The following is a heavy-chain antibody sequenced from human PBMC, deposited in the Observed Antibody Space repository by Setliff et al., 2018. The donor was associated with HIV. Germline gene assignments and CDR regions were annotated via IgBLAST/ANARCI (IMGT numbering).Heavy chain of an antibody. CDR2: IYPGDSDT. CDR1: GYSFTSYW. J-gene: IGHJ4*02. Sequence: GESLKISCKGSGYSFTSYWIGWVRQMPGKGLEWMGIIYPGDSDTRDGPSFRGQVTISADKSINTAYLQWSSLKASDTSMYYCARVDMAYYYDSSGYSQFDHGGQGTLVTVSS. CDR3: ARVDMAYYYDSSGYSQFDH. V-gene: IGHV5-51*01. D-gene: IGHD3-22*01.